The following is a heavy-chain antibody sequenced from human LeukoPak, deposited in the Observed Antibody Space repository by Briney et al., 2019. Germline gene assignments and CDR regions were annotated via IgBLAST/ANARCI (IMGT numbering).Heavy chain of an antibody. CDR3: ARVFSGWDY. CDR1: GFTFSSYA. CDR2: ISYDGSNK. D-gene: IGHD6-19*01. V-gene: IGHV3-30-3*01. J-gene: IGHJ4*02. Sequence: PGGSLRLSCAASGFTFSSYAMHWVRQAPGKGLEWVAVISYDGSNKYYADSVKGRFTISRDNSKNTLYLQMNSLRAEDTAVYYCARVFSGWDYWGQGTLVTVSS.